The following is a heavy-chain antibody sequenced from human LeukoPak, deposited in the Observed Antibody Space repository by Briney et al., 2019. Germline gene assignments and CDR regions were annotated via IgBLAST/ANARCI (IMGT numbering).Heavy chain of an antibody. V-gene: IGHV1-46*01. Sequence: ASVKVSCKASGYTFTAYYMQWVRQAPGQGLEWMGIINPSGGSTSYAQKFQGRVTMTRDTSTSTVYMELSSLRSEDTAVYYCARAPYYYYYMDVWGKGTTVTVSS. CDR1: GYTFTAYY. J-gene: IGHJ6*03. CDR3: ARAPYYYYYMDV. CDR2: INPSGGST.